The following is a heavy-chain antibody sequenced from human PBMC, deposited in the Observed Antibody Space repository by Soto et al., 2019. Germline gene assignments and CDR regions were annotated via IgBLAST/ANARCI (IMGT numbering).Heavy chain of an antibody. CDR2: IIPIFGTA. V-gene: IGHV1-69*06. J-gene: IGHJ4*02. CDR3: ARVGGPGDYYFDY. Sequence: SVKVSCKASGGTFSSYAISWVRQAPGQGLEWMGGIIPIFGTANYAQKFQGRVTITADKSTSTAYMELSSLRSEDTAVYYCARVGGPGDYYFDYWGQGTLVTVSS. CDR1: GGTFSSYA. D-gene: IGHD4-17*01.